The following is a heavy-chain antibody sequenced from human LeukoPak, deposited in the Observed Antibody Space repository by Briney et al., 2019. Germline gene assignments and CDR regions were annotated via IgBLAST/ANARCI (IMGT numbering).Heavy chain of an antibody. CDR1: GFTFSSYA. V-gene: IGHV3-23*01. CDR2: ISVGAEYI. J-gene: IGHJ4*02. CDR3: ASGPPFLKYFEY. Sequence: GGSLRLSCAASGFTFSSYAMSWVRQAPGKGLEWVSTISVGAEYIFYADSVKGRFTISRDDSNNALYLQMHSLRAEDTALYYCASGPPFLKYFEYWGQGTLITVSS. D-gene: IGHD3-3*01.